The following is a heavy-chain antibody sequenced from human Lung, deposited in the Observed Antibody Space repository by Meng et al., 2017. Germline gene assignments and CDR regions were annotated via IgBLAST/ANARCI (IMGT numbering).Heavy chain of an antibody. CDR2: INHSGST. CDR1: GGSFSDYY. V-gene: IGHV4-34*01. CDR3: ARGPTTMAHDFDY. Sequence: QGQLQEWGAGLLKPSGTLSLTCVVFGGSFSDYYWRWIRQPPGKGLEWIGEINHSGSTNYNPSLESRATISVDTSQNNLSLKLSSVTAADSAVYYCARGPTTMAHDFDYWGQGTLVTVSS. J-gene: IGHJ4*02. D-gene: IGHD4-11*01.